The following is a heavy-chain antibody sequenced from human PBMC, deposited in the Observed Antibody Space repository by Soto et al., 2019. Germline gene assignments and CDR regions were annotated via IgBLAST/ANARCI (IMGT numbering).Heavy chain of an antibody. CDR2: INNDGIDT. CDR1: GFTFIGYW. D-gene: IGHD3-10*01. J-gene: IGHJ5*02. CDR3: ARDGSMVRERWFDP. Sequence: EVQLVESGGGVVQPGGSLRLSCAASGFTFIGYWMHWVRQGPGKGLVWVARINNDGIDTTYADSVKGRFTISRDNTNNMVYLELNSLRADDTAVYYCARDGSMVRERWFDPWGQGTLVTVSS. V-gene: IGHV3-74*03.